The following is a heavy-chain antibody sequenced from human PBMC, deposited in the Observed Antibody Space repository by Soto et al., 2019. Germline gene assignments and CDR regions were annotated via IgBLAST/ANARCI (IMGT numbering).Heavy chain of an antibody. V-gene: IGHV3-7*01. CDR1: GFTFSSYW. CDR3: ARWGIHYDFWSGYSKFDY. CDR2: IKQDGSEK. J-gene: IGHJ4*02. Sequence: EVQLVESGGGLVQPGGSLRLSCAASGFTFSSYWMSWVRQAPGKGLEWVANIKQDGSEKYYVDSVKGRFTISRDNAKNSLYLQMNSLRAEDTAVYYCARWGIHYDFWSGYSKFDYWGQGTLVTVSS. D-gene: IGHD3-3*01.